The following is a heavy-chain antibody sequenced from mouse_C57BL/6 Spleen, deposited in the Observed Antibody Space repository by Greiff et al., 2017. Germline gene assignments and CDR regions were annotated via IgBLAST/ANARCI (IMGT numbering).Heavy chain of an antibody. Sequence: VQLQQSGPELVKPGASVKISCKASGYSFTGYYMNWVKQSPEKSLEWIGEINPSTGGTTYNQKFKAKATLTVDKSSSTAYMQLKSLTSEDSAVYYCARGYYGSIAYWGQGTLVTVSA. CDR2: INPSTGGT. V-gene: IGHV1-42*01. D-gene: IGHD1-1*01. CDR1: GYSFTGYY. CDR3: ARGYYGSIAY. J-gene: IGHJ3*01.